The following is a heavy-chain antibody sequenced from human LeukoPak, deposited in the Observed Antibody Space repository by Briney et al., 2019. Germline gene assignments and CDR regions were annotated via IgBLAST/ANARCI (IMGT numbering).Heavy chain of an antibody. J-gene: IGHJ6*02. Sequence: GGSLRLSCAASGFTVSSNYRSWVRQAPGKGLEWVSVIYSGGSTYYADSVKGRFTISRDNSKNTLYLQMNSLRAEDTAVYYCARGGIAAAGFGYYYYGMDVWGQGTTVTVSS. CDR1: GFTVSSNY. V-gene: IGHV3-53*01. CDR3: ARGGIAAAGFGYYYYGMDV. CDR2: IYSGGST. D-gene: IGHD6-13*01.